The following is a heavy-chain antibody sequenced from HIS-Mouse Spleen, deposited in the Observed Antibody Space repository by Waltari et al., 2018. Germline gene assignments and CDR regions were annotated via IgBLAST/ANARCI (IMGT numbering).Heavy chain of an antibody. D-gene: IGHD6-6*01. CDR3: ARDTVIAARSYGMDV. V-gene: IGHV3-53*01. J-gene: IGHJ6*02. CDR2: IYSGGST. Sequence: EVQLVESGGGLIQPGGSLRLSCAASGFTVSSNYMSWVRQAPGKGLEWVSVIYSGGSTYYADSVKGRFTISRDNSKNTLYHQMNSLRAEDTAVYYCARDTVIAARSYGMDVWGQGTTVTVSS. CDR1: GFTVSSNY.